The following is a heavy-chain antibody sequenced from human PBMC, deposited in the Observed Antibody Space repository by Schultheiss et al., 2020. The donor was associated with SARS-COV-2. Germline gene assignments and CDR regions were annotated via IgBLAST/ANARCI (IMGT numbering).Heavy chain of an antibody. J-gene: IGHJ6*02. D-gene: IGHD4-11*01. CDR1: GGSISSGGYY. CDR3: ARATTVTTFFYDYYGMDV. V-gene: IGHV4-31*03. Sequence: SETLSLTCTVSGGSISSGGYYWSWIRQHPGKGLEWIGYIYYSGSTNYNPSLKSRVTISVDTSKNQFSLKLSSVTAADTAVYYCARATTVTTFFYDYYGMDVWGQGTTVTVSS. CDR2: IYYSGST.